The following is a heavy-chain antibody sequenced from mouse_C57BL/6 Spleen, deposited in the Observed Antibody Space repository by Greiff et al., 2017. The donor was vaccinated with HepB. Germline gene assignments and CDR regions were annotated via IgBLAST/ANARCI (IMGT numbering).Heavy chain of an antibody. CDR1: GYTFTSYW. J-gene: IGHJ4*01. V-gene: IGHV1-53*01. D-gene: IGHD1-1*01. CDR2: INPSNGGT. CDR3: ARSTVVAHAMDY. Sequence: QVQLQQSGTELVKPGASVKLSCKASGYTFTSYWMHWVKQRPGQGLEWIGNINPSNGGTNYNEKFKSKATLTVDKSSSTAYMQLSSLTSEDSAVYYCARSTVVAHAMDYWGQGTSVTVSS.